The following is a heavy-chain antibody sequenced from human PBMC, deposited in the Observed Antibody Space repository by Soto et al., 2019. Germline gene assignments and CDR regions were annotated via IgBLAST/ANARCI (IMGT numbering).Heavy chain of an antibody. CDR2: ISAYNGNT. CDR1: GYTFTSYG. CDR3: ARDLEGYCSGGSCYSSYYYYGMDV. V-gene: IGHV1-18*04. J-gene: IGHJ6*02. D-gene: IGHD2-15*01. Sequence: ASVKVSCKASGYTFTSYGISWVRQAPGQGLEWMGWISAYNGNTNYAQKLQGRVTMTTGTSTSTAYMELRSLRSDDTAVYYCARDLEGYCSGGSCYSSYYYYGMDVWGQGTTVTVSS.